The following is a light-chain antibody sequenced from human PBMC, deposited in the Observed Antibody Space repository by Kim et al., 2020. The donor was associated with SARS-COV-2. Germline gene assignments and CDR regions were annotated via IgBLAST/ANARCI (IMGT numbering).Light chain of an antibody. CDR1: SGSIASNY. CDR2: EDN. V-gene: IGLV6-57*03. CDR3: QSYDSSNWV. J-gene: IGLJ3*02. Sequence: GTTVTSSCTRSSGSIASNYVQWDQQRPGSAPTTVIYEDNQRPSGVPDRFSGSIDSSSNSASLTISGLKTEDEADYYCQSYDSSNWVFGGGTQLTVL.